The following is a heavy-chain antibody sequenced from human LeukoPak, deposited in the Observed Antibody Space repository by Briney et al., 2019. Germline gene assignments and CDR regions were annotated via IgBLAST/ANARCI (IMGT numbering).Heavy chain of an antibody. J-gene: IGHJ5*02. CDR3: ARTIGYCSGGSCYGWFDP. V-gene: IGHV1-2*02. CDR1: GYTFTSYD. Sequence: ASVKVSCKASGYTFTSYDINWVRQAPGQGLEWMGWINPNSGGTNYAQKFQGGVTMTRDTSISTAYMELSRLRSDDTAVYYCARTIGYCSGGSCYGWFDPWGQGTLVTVSS. CDR2: INPNSGGT. D-gene: IGHD2-15*01.